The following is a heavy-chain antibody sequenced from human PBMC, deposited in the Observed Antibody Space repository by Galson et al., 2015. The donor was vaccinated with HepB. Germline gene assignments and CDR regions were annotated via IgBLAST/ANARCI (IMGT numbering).Heavy chain of an antibody. CDR2: IIPIFGIA. Sequence: SVKVSCKASGGTFSSYAISWVRQAPGQGLEWMGGIIPIFGIANYAQKFQGRVTITADESTSTAYMELSSLRSEDTAVYYCARSRHYYDSSGYYRDNWFDPWGQGTLVTVSS. J-gene: IGHJ5*02. V-gene: IGHV1-69*13. CDR3: ARSRHYYDSSGYYRDNWFDP. CDR1: GGTFSSYA. D-gene: IGHD3-22*01.